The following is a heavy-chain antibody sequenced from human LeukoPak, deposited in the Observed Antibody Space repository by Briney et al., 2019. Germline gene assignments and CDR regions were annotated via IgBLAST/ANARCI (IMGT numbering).Heavy chain of an antibody. CDR2: IYYSGST. Sequence: PSETLSLTCTVSGGSISSYYWSWIRQPPGKGLEWIGYIYYSGSTNYSPSLKSRVTISVDTSKNQFSLKLSSVTAADTAVYYCATVGGYMDVWGKGTTVTVSS. CDR1: GGSISSYY. D-gene: IGHD3-16*01. CDR3: ATVGGYMDV. J-gene: IGHJ6*03. V-gene: IGHV4-59*01.